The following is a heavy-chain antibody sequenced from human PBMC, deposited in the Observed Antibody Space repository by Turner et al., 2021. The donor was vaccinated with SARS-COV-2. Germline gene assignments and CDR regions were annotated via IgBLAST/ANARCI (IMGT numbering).Heavy chain of an antibody. V-gene: IGHV3-30*03. CDR2: ISYDGSNK. D-gene: IGHD2-21*01. CDR3: ARGGEVLGRPPDF. J-gene: IGHJ3*01. Sequence: QVQLVESGGGVVQPGRSLRLSCAASGFTFSSYGIHWVRQAPGKGLEWVAVISYDGSNKYYADSVKGRFTISRDNSKNTLYLQMNSLRVEDTAVYYCARGGEVLGRPPDFWGQGTLVTVSS. CDR1: GFTFSSYG.